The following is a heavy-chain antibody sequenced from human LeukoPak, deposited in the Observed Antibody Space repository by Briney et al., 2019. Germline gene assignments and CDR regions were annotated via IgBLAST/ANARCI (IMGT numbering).Heavy chain of an antibody. J-gene: IGHJ5*02. D-gene: IGHD3-16*02. CDR2: INPSGSST. Sequence: ASVKVSCKASGYTFTGYYMHCVRQAPGQGLEWMGLINPSGSSTLYAQKFQGRVTMTRDMSTTTDYMELSSPRSEDTAVYYCARDNSVGDIAWWFDPWGQGTLVTVSS. CDR3: ARDNSVGDIAWWFDP. V-gene: IGHV1-46*01. CDR1: GYTFTGYY.